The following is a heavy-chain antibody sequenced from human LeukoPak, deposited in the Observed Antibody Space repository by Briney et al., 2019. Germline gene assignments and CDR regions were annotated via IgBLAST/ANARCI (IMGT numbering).Heavy chain of an antibody. J-gene: IGHJ4*02. CDR1: GYTFTGYY. V-gene: IGHV1-2*02. CDR3: AREVSYGAGFDY. CDR2: INPNSGGT. Sequence: ASVRVSCKASGYTFTGYYMHWVRQAPGQGLEWMGWINPNSGGTNYAQKFQGRVTMTRDTSISTAYMELSRLRSDDTAVYYCAREVSYGAGFDYWGQGTLVTVSS. D-gene: IGHD3-10*01.